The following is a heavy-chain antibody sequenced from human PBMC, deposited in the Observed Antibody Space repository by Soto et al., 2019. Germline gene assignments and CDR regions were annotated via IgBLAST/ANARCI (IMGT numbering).Heavy chain of an antibody. CDR2: ISGSGATK. J-gene: IGHJ4*02. CDR3: ARVIRGFSYVVDY. Sequence: GGSLRLSCAASGFTFSSHSINWVRQAPGKGLEWVSYISGSGATKYYADSVKGRFTISRDNARNSLYLQMSSLSDEDTAVYYCARVIRGFSYVVDYWGKGPLVTVSS. V-gene: IGHV3-48*02. CDR1: GFTFSSHS. D-gene: IGHD5-18*01.